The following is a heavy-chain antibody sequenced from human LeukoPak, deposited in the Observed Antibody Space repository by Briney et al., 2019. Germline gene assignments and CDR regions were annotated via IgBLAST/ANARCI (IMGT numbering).Heavy chain of an antibody. Sequence: ASVKLSCKASGYTFTSYGISWVRQAPGQGLEWMGWISAYNGNTNYAQKLQGRVTMTTDTSTNTAYMALRSLRSDDTAVYYWARDRSRLAVPAASHYYYGMDVWGQGTTVTVSS. V-gene: IGHV1-18*01. CDR1: GYTFTSYG. CDR3: ARDRSRLAVPAASHYYYGMDV. CDR2: ISAYNGNT. D-gene: IGHD2-2*01. J-gene: IGHJ6*02.